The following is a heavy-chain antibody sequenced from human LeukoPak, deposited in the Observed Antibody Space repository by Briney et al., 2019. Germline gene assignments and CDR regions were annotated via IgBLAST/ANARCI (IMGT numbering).Heavy chain of an antibody. J-gene: IGHJ4*02. CDR1: GFTFSSYS. Sequence: SGGSLRLSCAASGFTFSSYSMNWVRRAPGKGLEWVSSISSGGNYIYYADSVKGRFTISRDNAKNSLYLQMNSLRAEDTAVYYCARVGSSWSFDYWGQGTLVTVSS. CDR3: ARVGSSWSFDY. V-gene: IGHV3-21*01. CDR2: ISSGGNYI. D-gene: IGHD6-13*01.